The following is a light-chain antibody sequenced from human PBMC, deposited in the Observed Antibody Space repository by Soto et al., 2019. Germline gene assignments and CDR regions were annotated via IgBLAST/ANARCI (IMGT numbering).Light chain of an antibody. V-gene: IGLV4-69*01. CDR1: SGHTTYG. J-gene: IGLJ3*02. CDR3: QTWGTGIRV. CDR2: VNSDGSH. Sequence: QLVLTQSPSASASLGASVKLTCSLSSGHTTYGIAWHQQQPEKGPRYLMKVNSDGSHKTGDGIPDRFSGSSSGAERYLTISSLQSEDEADYYCQTWGTGIRVFGGGTQLTVL.